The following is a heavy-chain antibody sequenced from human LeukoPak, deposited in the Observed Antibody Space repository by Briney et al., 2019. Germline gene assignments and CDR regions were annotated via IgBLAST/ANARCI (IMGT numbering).Heavy chain of an antibody. D-gene: IGHD3-22*01. J-gene: IGHJ4*02. V-gene: IGHV3-23*01. CDR2: ISGSGGST. CDR3: AKISDARAYYDSSGYLLF. Sequence: GGSLRLSCAASGFTFSSYAMSWVRQAPGKGLEWVSAISGSGGSTYYADSVKGRFTISRDNAKNSLYLQMNSLRAEDTALYYCAKISDARAYYDSSGYLLFGGQGTLVTVSS. CDR1: GFTFSSYA.